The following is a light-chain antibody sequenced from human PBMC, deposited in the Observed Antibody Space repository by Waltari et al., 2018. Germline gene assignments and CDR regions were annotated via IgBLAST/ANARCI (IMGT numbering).Light chain of an antibody. CDR3: VLYRGSGIRM. V-gene: IGLV8-61*01. J-gene: IGLJ3*02. Sequence: QTVVTQEPSVSVSPGGTVTLTCGLRLGSVHTNNSPIWYQQTPGQAPRTLIYNTNTRSSGVPDRFSGSILGNKAALTITGAQADDESDYYCVLYRGSGIRMFGGGTKLTVL. CDR1: LGSVHTNNS. CDR2: NTN.